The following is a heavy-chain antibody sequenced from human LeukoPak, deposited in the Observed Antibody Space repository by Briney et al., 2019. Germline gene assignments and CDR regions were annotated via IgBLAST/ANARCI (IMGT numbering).Heavy chain of an antibody. CDR1: GYTFTSYG. D-gene: IGHD4-17*01. J-gene: IGHJ4*02. V-gene: IGHV1-18*01. CDR2: FSAYNGNT. CDR3: ARTTGRLYGDYAFDY. Sequence: ASVKVSCKASGYTFTSYGISWVRQAPGQGLEWMGWFSAYNGNTNYVQKLQGRVTLTTDTSASTAYKWLRSLRSDDTAVYYCARTTGRLYGDYAFDYWGQGTLVTASS.